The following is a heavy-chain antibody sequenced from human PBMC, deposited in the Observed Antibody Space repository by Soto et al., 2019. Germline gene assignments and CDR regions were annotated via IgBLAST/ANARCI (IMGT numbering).Heavy chain of an antibody. CDR2: IYYSGRT. CDR3: ARVGGDAFGDSGGFDY. CDR1: GGSIRDYF. D-gene: IGHD4-17*01. Sequence: SETLSLTCTVSGGSIRDYFWTWIRQPPGKGLEWIGYIYYSGRTNYNPSLKSRVSISVDTSKNDFSLQLRSVTAADTAVYYCARVGGDAFGDSGGFDYWGQGTLVTVSS. V-gene: IGHV4-59*01. J-gene: IGHJ4*02.